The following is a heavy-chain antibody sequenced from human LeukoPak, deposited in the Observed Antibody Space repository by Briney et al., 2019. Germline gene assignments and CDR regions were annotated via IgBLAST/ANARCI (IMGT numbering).Heavy chain of an antibody. CDR1: GGSISSYY. D-gene: IGHD3-10*01. Sequence: PSESLSLTCTVSGGSISSYYWSWIRQPPGKGLEWSGYIYYSGSTNYNPSLKSRVTISVDTSKNQFSLKLSSVTAADTAVYYCASLGGVSGSGAFDYWGQGTLVTVSS. J-gene: IGHJ4*02. V-gene: IGHV4-59*01. CDR3: ASLGGVSGSGAFDY. CDR2: IYYSGST.